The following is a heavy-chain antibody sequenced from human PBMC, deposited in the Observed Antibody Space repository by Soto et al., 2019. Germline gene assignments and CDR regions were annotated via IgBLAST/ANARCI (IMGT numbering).Heavy chain of an antibody. CDR2: IYHSGST. J-gene: IGHJ4*02. CDR3: ARGESSSGPEGYFDY. D-gene: IGHD6-19*01. V-gene: IGHV4-4*02. Sequence: QVQLQESGPGLVKPSGTLSLTCAVSSGSISSSNWWRWVRQPPGKGLEWIGEIYHSGSTNYNPSLKRRVSISVDKSKNQFSLKLSSVPAADTAVYYCARGESSSGPEGYFDYWGQGTLVTVSS. CDR1: SGSISSSNW.